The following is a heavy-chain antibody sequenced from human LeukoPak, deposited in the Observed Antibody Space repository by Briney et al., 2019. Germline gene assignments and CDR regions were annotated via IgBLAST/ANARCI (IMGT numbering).Heavy chain of an antibody. V-gene: IGHV4-39*01. J-gene: IGHJ4*02. Sequence: SETLSLTCTVSGGSISSSSYYWGWIRQPPGKGLEWIGSIYYSGSTYYNPSLKSRVTISVDTSKNQFSLKLSSVTAADTAVYYCARARGSLGYMLLYYFDYWGQGTLVTVSS. CDR3: ARARGSLGYMLLYYFDY. CDR2: IYYSGST. CDR1: GGSISSSSYY. D-gene: IGHD5-18*01.